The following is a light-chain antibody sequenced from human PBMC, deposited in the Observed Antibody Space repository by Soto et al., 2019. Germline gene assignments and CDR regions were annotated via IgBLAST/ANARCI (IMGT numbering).Light chain of an antibody. CDR1: SSDVGGYNY. J-gene: IGLJ1*01. CDR3: CLYTSNNPYV. V-gene: IGLV2-14*01. Sequence: QSALTQPASVSGSPGQSITISCTGSSSDVGGYNYVSWYHQRPGKAPRLIIYEVTDRPPAISNRFSGSKSGNTASLTISGLQAEDEADYYCCLYTSNNPYVFGPGTKVTVL. CDR2: EVT.